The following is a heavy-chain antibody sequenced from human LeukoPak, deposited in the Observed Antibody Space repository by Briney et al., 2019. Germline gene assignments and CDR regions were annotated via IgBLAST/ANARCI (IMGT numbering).Heavy chain of an antibody. CDR3: AKGLVPAAIRVVDY. CDR2: ISASGGST. V-gene: IGHV3-23*01. CDR1: GFTFSSYA. Sequence: GGSLRLSCAASGFTFSSYAMSWVRQAPGKGPEWVSAISASGGSTYYADSVKGRFTISRDNSQNTLYLQVNSLRAEDTAVYYCAKGLVPAAIRVVDYWGQGTLVTVSS. D-gene: IGHD2-2*01. J-gene: IGHJ4*02.